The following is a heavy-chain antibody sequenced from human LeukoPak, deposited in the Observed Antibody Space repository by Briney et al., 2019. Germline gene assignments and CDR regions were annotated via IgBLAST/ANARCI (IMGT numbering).Heavy chain of an antibody. D-gene: IGHD1-14*01. Sequence: GGSLRLSCAASGFTFSGYWMSWVRQAPGKGLEWVANINQGGSDKYYVDSVKGRFTISRDNANNLLYLQMNSLRGEDTAVYYCTRDRSRAEDDWGQGTLVTVSS. CDR2: INQGGSDK. CDR1: GFTFSGYW. CDR3: TRDRSRAEDD. J-gene: IGHJ4*02. V-gene: IGHV3-7*01.